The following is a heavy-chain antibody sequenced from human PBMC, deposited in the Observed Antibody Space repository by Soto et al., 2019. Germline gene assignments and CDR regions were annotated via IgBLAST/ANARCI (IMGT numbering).Heavy chain of an antibody. CDR2: IIPIFGTA. D-gene: IGHD3-22*01. CDR3: ARSDDSSAYSPDY. J-gene: IGHJ4*02. CDR1: GGTFSSYA. Sequence: GASVKVSCKASGGTFSSYAISWVRQAPGQGLEWMGGIIPIFGTANYAQKFQGRVTITADESTSTAYMELSSLRSEDTAVYYCARSDDSSAYSPDYWGQGTLVTVSS. V-gene: IGHV1-69*13.